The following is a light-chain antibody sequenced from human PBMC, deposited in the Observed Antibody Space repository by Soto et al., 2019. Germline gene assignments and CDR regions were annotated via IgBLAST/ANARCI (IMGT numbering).Light chain of an antibody. CDR2: DVT. V-gene: IGLV2-14*01. CDR3: CSYTSSVTGV. Sequence: QSALTQPASVSGSPGQSITISCTGTTSDIGGYNYVSWYQQHPGKAPKLIIHDVTDRPSGVSNRFSASKSGNTASLTISGLQAEDEGDYYCCSYTSSVTGVFGGGTKVTVL. CDR1: TSDIGGYNY. J-gene: IGLJ3*02.